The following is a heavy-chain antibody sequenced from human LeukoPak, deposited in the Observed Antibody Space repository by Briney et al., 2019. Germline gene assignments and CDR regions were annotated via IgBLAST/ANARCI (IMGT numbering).Heavy chain of an antibody. CDR2: ISYDGSNK. D-gene: IGHD6-13*01. CDR1: GFTFSSYA. CDR3: AKVGSYSSSPFDY. Sequence: GGSLRLSCAASGFTFSSYAMHWVRQAPGKGLEWVAVISYDGSNKYYADSVKGRFTISRDNSKNTLYLQMNSLRAEDTAVYYCAKVGSYSSSPFDYWGQGTLVTASS. V-gene: IGHV3-30*04. J-gene: IGHJ4*02.